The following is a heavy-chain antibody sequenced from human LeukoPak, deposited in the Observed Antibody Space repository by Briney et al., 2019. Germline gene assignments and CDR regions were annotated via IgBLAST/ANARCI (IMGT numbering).Heavy chain of an antibody. CDR2: ISYDGSNK. CDR1: GFTFSSYA. CDR3: AKGRVDSGYDSPNDY. V-gene: IGHV3-30-3*01. J-gene: IGHJ4*02. Sequence: GRSLRLSCAASGFTFSSYAMHWVRQAPGKGLEWVAVISYDGSNKYYADSVKGRFTISRDNSKNTLYLQMNSLRAEDTAVYYCAKGRVDSGYDSPNDYWGQGTLVTVSS. D-gene: IGHD5-12*01.